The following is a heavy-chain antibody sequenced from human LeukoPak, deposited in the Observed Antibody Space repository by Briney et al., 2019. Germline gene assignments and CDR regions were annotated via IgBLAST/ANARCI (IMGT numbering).Heavy chain of an antibody. CDR1: GFSFSDYY. D-gene: IGHD3-22*01. CDR2: ISSSGTTI. J-gene: IGHJ6*02. Sequence: GGSLRLSCASSGFSFSDYYMSWFRQAPGKGLEWVLHISSSGTTIYYGDSVKGRFTVSRDNAKKSLYLQMNSLRVEDTAVYYCAREVVVGHYYYIMDVWGQGTTVTVSS. V-gene: IGHV3-11*01. CDR3: AREVVVGHYYYIMDV.